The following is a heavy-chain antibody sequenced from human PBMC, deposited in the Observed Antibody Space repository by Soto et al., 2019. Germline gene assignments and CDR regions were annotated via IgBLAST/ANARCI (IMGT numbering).Heavy chain of an antibody. CDR3: AKKRPIYCSGGSCYLDY. Sequence: EVQLLESGGGLVQPGGSLRLSCAASGFTFSSYAMSWVRQAPGKGLEWGSAISGSGGSTYYADSVKGRFTISRDNSKNTLYLQMNSLRAEDTAVYYCAKKRPIYCSGGSCYLDYWGQGTLVTVSS. D-gene: IGHD2-15*01. V-gene: IGHV3-23*01. CDR2: ISGSGGST. J-gene: IGHJ4*02. CDR1: GFTFSSYA.